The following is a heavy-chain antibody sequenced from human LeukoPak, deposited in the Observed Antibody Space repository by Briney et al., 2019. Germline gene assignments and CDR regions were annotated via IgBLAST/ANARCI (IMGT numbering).Heavy chain of an antibody. D-gene: IGHD1-26*01. CDR3: ARDCIVGATHSYYYYMDV. Sequence: PSETLSLTCTVSGGSISSYYWSWIRQPPGKGLEWIGSIYHSGSTYYNPSLKSRVTISVDTSKNQFSLKLSSVTAADTAVYYCARDCIVGATHSYYYYMDVWGKGTTVTVSS. V-gene: IGHV4-38-2*02. J-gene: IGHJ6*03. CDR2: IYHSGST. CDR1: GGSISSYY.